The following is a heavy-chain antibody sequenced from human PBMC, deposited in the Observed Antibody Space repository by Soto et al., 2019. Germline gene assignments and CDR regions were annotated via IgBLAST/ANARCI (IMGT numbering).Heavy chain of an antibody. D-gene: IGHD1-1*01. CDR2: IKQDGSEK. J-gene: IGHJ4*02. CDR1: GFTFSGYS. CDR3: ARQRGCDY. V-gene: IGHV3-7*01. Sequence: EVQLVESGGGLVQPGGSLRLSCAASGFTFSGYSMSWVRQAPGKGLEWVANIKQDGSEKYYVASVKGRFTISRDNAKNSVYLQMNSLRADDTAVYYCARQRGCDYWGQGPLVTVSS.